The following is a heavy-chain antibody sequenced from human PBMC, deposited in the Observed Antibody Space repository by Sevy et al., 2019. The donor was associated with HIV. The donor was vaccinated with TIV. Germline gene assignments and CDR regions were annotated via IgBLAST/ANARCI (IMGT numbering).Heavy chain of an antibody. V-gene: IGHV3-23*01. CDR2: ISGSGGTT. J-gene: IGHJ4*02. CDR1: GFTFSNYA. CDR3: AKDADGSIYYNPFDY. Sequence: GGSLRLSCAASGFTFSNYAMSWVRQAPGKGLEWISAISGSGGTTHYSDSVKGRFTISRDNSKNTLYLHMNSLRAEDTAVCFCAKDADGSIYYNPFDYWGQGTLVTVSS. D-gene: IGHD3-10*01.